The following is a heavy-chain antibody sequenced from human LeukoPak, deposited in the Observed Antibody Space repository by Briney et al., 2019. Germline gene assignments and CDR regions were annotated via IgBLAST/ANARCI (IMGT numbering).Heavy chain of an antibody. CDR2: ISSSSSYI. V-gene: IGHV3-21*01. J-gene: IGHJ6*02. CDR1: GFTFSSYS. CDR3: ARGQYSSEGMDV. Sequence: GGSLRLSCAASGFTFSSYSMNWVRQAPGKGLEWVSSISSSSSYIYYADSVKGRFTIPRDNAKNSLYLQMNSLRAEDTAVYYCARGQYSSEGMDVWGQGTTVTVSS. D-gene: IGHD6-19*01.